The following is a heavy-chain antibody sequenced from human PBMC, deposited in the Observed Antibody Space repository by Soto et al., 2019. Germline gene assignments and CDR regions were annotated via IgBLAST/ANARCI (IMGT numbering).Heavy chain of an antibody. J-gene: IGHJ4*01. Sequence: GGSLRLSCVASGFTFSSYGIHWVRQAPGKGLEWVAVISYGGSNEYYADSVKGRFTISRDNSKNTLYLQMDSLRPEDTAVYYCAKEITVAGDFDYWGHGTLVTVSS. CDR3: AKEITVAGDFDY. V-gene: IGHV3-30*18. CDR1: GFTFSSYG. CDR2: ISYGGSNE. D-gene: IGHD6-19*01.